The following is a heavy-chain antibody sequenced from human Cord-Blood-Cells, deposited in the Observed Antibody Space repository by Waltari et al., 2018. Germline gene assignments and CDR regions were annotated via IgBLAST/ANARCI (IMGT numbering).Heavy chain of an antibody. J-gene: IGHJ3*02. CDR1: GGSISSGGYS. Sequence: QLQLQESGSGLVKPSQTLSLTCAVSGGSISSGGYSWRWIRQPPGKGLEWIGYIYHSGSTYYNPSLKSRVTISVDRSKNQFSLKLSSVTAADTAVYYCARDNRGYSYGDAFDIWGQGQWSPSLQ. CDR2: IYHSGST. CDR3: ARDNRGYSYGDAFDI. V-gene: IGHV4-30-2*01. D-gene: IGHD5-18*01.